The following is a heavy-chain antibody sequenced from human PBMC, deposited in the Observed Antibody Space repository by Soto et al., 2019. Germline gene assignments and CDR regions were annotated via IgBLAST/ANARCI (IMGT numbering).Heavy chain of an antibody. D-gene: IGHD4-17*01. CDR1: GFTFSSYG. Sequence: EGSLRLSCAASGFTFSSYGMHWVRQAPGKGLEWVAVISYDGSNKYYADSVKGRFTISRDNSKNTLYLQMNSLRAEDTAVYYCAKGPYDYGDSRDYYFDYWGQGTLVTVSS. CDR2: ISYDGSNK. J-gene: IGHJ4*02. V-gene: IGHV3-30*18. CDR3: AKGPYDYGDSRDYYFDY.